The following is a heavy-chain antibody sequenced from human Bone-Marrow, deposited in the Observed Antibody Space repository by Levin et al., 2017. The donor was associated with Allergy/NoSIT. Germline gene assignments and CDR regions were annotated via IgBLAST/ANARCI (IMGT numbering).Heavy chain of an antibody. V-gene: IGHV3-30*03. Sequence: GGSLRLSCAASGFTFTSYGMYWVRQAPGKGLEWVAGISYHGNNEHYAESVKGRFTISRDKSKNPLFLQMNSLRADDTAAYYCSRASTAVTESYGMDVWGQGTTVTVSS. CDR3: SRASTAVTESYGMDV. CDR1: GFTFTSYG. CDR2: ISYHGNNE. J-gene: IGHJ6*02. D-gene: IGHD4-23*01.